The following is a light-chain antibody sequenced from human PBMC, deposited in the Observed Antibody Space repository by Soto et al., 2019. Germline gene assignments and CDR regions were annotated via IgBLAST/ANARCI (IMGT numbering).Light chain of an antibody. J-gene: IGKJ2*01. CDR1: QSVSSY. Sequence: EIVLTQSPATLSLSPGERATLSCRASQSVSSYLAWYQQKPDQAPRLLIYDASNRATGIPARFSGSGSGTDFTLPISSLEPEDVAVYYCQQRSNWPPYTFGQGTKLEIK. CDR3: QQRSNWPPYT. V-gene: IGKV3-11*01. CDR2: DAS.